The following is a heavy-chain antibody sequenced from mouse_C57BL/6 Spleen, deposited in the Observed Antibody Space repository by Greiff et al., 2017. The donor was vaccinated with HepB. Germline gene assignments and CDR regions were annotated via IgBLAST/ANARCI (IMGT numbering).Heavy chain of an antibody. J-gene: IGHJ4*01. D-gene: IGHD1-1*01. Sequence: QVQLQQPGAELVKPGASVKMSCKASGYTFTSYWITWVKQRPGQGLEWIGDIYPGSGSTNNNEKFKSKATLTVDTSSSTAYMQLSSLTSEDSAVYYCARAYGSYYYAMDYWGQGTSVTVSS. CDR1: GYTFTSYW. CDR2: IYPGSGST. CDR3: ARAYGSYYYAMDY. V-gene: IGHV1-55*01.